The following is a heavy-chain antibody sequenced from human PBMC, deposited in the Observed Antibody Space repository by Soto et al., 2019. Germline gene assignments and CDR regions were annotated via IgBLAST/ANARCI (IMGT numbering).Heavy chain of an antibody. CDR1: GFTVSSNY. J-gene: IGHJ6*03. CDR2: IYSGGST. V-gene: IGHV3-66*01. CDR3: ASADGYGSGSLDWGYYYYYMDV. D-gene: IGHD3-10*01. Sequence: GGSLRLSCAASGFTVSSNYMSWVRQAPGKGLEWVSVIYSGGSTYYADSVKGRFTISRDNSKNTLYLQMNSLRAEDTAVYYCASADGYGSGSLDWGYYYYYMDVWGKGTTVTVSS.